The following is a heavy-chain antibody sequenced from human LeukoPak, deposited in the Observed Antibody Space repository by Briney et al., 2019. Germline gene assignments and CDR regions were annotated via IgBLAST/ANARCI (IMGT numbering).Heavy chain of an antibody. CDR2: IKSKTDGGTT. Sequence: GGSLRLSCAASGFTFSSYAMNWVRQAPGKGLEWVGRIKSKTDGGTTDYTAPVKGRFTISRDDSKNTLYLQMNSLKTEDTAVYYCTTRSHDYSTLGGSAWGQGTLVTVSS. D-gene: IGHD4-11*01. CDR3: TTRSHDYSTLGGSA. V-gene: IGHV3-15*01. CDR1: GFTFSSYA. J-gene: IGHJ5*02.